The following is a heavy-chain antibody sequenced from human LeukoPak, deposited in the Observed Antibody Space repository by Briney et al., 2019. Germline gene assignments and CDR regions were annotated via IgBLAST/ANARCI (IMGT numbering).Heavy chain of an antibody. Sequence: GGSLRLSCAAFGFTFSDYYMSWIRQAPGKGLEWVSGINWNGGSTGYADSVKGRFTISRDNAKNSLYLQMNSLRAEDTALYYCARVRVGATYDAFDIWGQGTMVTVSS. V-gene: IGHV3-20*04. J-gene: IGHJ3*02. D-gene: IGHD1-26*01. CDR2: INWNGGST. CDR1: GFTFSDYY. CDR3: ARVRVGATYDAFDI.